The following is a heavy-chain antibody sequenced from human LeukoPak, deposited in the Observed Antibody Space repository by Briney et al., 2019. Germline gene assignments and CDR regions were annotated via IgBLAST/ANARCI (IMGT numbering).Heavy chain of an antibody. D-gene: IGHD1-26*01. V-gene: IGHV3-48*01. CDR3: AKDGGTHFDH. CDR1: GFTFRTSG. Sequence: PGGSLRLSCAASGFTFRTSGMNWVRQAPGKGLEWVSYISSSGTTISYAQSVTGRFTITRDNAQNSLTLHMNTLRADDTAVYYCAKDGGTHFDHWGQGTLVTVSS. J-gene: IGHJ4*02. CDR2: ISSSGTTI.